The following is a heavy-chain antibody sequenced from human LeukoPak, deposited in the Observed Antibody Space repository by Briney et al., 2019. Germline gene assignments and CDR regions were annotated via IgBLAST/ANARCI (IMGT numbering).Heavy chain of an antibody. CDR2: IYSGGST. Sequence: PGGSLRLSCAASGFTVSSNYMSWVRQAPGKGLEWVSVIYSGGSTYYADSVKGRFTISRDNSKNTLYLQMNSLKAEDTAVYYCARAPERGSIAAAGIDYWGQGTLVTVSS. D-gene: IGHD6-13*01. V-gene: IGHV3-66*01. J-gene: IGHJ4*02. CDR1: GFTVSSNY. CDR3: ARAPERGSIAAAGIDY.